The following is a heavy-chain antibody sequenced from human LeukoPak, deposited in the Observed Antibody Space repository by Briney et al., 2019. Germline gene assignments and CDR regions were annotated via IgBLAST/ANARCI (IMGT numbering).Heavy chain of an antibody. CDR2: TKEDGRQT. Sequence: GGCLSLSCPVAGFTLSAYWMRWVRHSPGKWLEWVANTKEDGRQTYYVDSVRGRFTLSRHTAENSLCLQVDSLRAEYTAVYDCARDRPFCNSYDCRGDAFDIWGQGTMVTVTS. D-gene: IGHD2/OR15-2a*01. CDR1: GFTLSAYW. V-gene: IGHV3-7*01. CDR3: ARDRPFCNSYDCRGDAFDI. J-gene: IGHJ3*02.